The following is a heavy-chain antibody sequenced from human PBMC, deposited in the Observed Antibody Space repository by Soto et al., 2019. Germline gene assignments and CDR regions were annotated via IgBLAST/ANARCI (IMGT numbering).Heavy chain of an antibody. Sequence: SVTGACKTSGGTKSGDSGGWVRQENGQGLEWMGGIIPIFGTANYAQKFQGRVTITADESTSTAYMELSSLRSEDTAVYYCAIEYSSSPPYYPIGYWGQGTLVTVSS. D-gene: IGHD6-6*01. V-gene: IGHV1-69*13. J-gene: IGHJ4*02. CDR2: IIPIFGTA. CDR1: GGTKSGDS. CDR3: AIEYSSSPPYYPIGY.